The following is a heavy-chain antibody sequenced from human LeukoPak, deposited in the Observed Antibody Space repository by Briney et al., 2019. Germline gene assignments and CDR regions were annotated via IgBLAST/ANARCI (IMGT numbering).Heavy chain of an antibody. V-gene: IGHV3-23*01. D-gene: IGHD2-2*01. CDR2: ISGSGGST. J-gene: IGHJ6*02. CDR3: AKSGHCSSTSCYEVLYYGMDV. Sequence: GGSLRLSCAASGFTFSSYAMSWVRQAPGKGLEWVSAISGSGGSTYYADSVKGRFTISRDNSKNTLYLQMNSLRAEDTAVYYCAKSGHCSSTSCYEVLYYGMDVWGQGTTVTVSS. CDR1: GFTFSSYA.